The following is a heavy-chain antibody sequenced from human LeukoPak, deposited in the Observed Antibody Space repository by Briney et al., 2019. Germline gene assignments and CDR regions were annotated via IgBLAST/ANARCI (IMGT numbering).Heavy chain of an antibody. Sequence: GGSLRLSCAASGFTFSSYWMSWVRQAPGKGLEWVANIKQDGSEKYYVDSVKGRFTISRDDSKNTLYLQMNSLRAEDTALYYCAKEGYGGAFDIWGQGTMVTVSS. J-gene: IGHJ3*02. D-gene: IGHD3-10*01. CDR1: GFTFSSYW. CDR3: AKEGYGGAFDI. CDR2: IKQDGSEK. V-gene: IGHV3-7*03.